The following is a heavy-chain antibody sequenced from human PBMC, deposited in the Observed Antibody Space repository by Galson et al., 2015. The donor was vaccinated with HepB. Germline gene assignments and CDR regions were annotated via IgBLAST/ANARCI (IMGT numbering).Heavy chain of an antibody. CDR2: IYYSGST. Sequence: SEPLSLTCTVSGGSISSSSYSWGWIRQPPGKGLEWIGSIYYSGSTYYNPSLKSRVTISVDTSKNQFSLKLSSVTAADTAVYYCARHADYGDYVYYFDYWGQGTLVTVSS. CDR1: GGSISSSSYS. D-gene: IGHD4-17*01. J-gene: IGHJ4*02. CDR3: ARHADYGDYVYYFDY. V-gene: IGHV4-39*01.